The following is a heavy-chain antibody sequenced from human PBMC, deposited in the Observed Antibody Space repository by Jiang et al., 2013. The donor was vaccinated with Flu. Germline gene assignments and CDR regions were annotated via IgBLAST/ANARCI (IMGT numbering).Heavy chain of an antibody. CDR2: INWDASIR. J-gene: IGHJ6*03. V-gene: IGHV3-43*01. CDR1: GFSFDDYT. D-gene: IGHD3/OR15-3a*01. Sequence: VQLVESGGVVVQPGGSLRLSCEASGFSFDDYTMHWVRQIPGGGLDWISLINWDASIRFYADSVKGRFTVSRDSSRRSLHLEMNSLRTEDTGLYYCAKDLFFRGARYDRWNYMDLWGRGTTVTVSS. CDR3: AKDLFFRGARYDRWNYMDL.